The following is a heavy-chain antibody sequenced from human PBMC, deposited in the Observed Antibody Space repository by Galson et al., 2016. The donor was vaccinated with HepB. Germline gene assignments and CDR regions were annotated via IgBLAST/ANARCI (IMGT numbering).Heavy chain of an antibody. D-gene: IGHD3-10*01. CDR1: GYTFTNYG. Sequence: SVKVSCKASGYTFTNYGINWVRQAPGQGLEWMGWIGAYNGNTNYAQNLQGRVTMTTDTSTSTAYMELRGLRSDDTALYYCARGGTMVQGIHFYFGIDVWGKGTTVTVSS. J-gene: IGHJ6*04. V-gene: IGHV1-18*01. CDR3: ARGGTMVQGIHFYFGIDV. CDR2: IGAYNGNT.